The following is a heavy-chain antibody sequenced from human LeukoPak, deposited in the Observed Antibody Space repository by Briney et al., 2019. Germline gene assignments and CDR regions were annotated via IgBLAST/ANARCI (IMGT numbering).Heavy chain of an antibody. CDR2: INVDGTTT. CDR1: GFTFSTYW. J-gene: IGHJ4*01. Sequence: GGSLRLSCAASGFTFSTYWMHWVRQAPGKGLGWVSRINVDGTTTTYADSVKGRFTISRDNAKNTLYLQMNSLRGEDTAVYYCARTFENTYGDYWGHGTLVTVSS. D-gene: IGHD5-18*01. V-gene: IGHV3-74*01. CDR3: ARTFENTYGDY.